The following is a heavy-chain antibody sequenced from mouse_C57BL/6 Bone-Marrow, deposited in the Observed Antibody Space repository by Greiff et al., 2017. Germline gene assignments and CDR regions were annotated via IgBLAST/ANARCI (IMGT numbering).Heavy chain of an antibody. J-gene: IGHJ3*01. V-gene: IGHV1-55*01. CDR3: ARAYGSSYVAWFAD. Sequence: QVQLQQPGAELVKPGASVKMSCKASGYTFTSYWITWVKQRPGQGLEWIGDIYPGSGSTNYNEKFKSKATLTVDTSSSTASMQLSSLTPEDSAVYYVARAYGSSYVAWFADWGQGTLVTVSA. CDR1: GYTFTSYW. D-gene: IGHD1-1*01. CDR2: IYPGSGST.